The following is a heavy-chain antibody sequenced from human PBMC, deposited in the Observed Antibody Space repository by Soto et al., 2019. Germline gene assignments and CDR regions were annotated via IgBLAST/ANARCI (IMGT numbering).Heavy chain of an antibody. CDR1: GFTVSGIY. V-gene: IGHV3-53*01. CDR3: ASGYCSSTSCYANAFDI. CDR2: IYSDGTT. D-gene: IGHD2-2*01. Sequence: GGSLRLSCVASGFTVSGIYMSWVRQAPGKGLEWVSVIYSDGTTYYADSVKGRFTFSRDNSNNTLYLQMNSLRAEDTAVYYCASGYCSSTSCYANAFDIWGQGTMVTVSS. J-gene: IGHJ3*02.